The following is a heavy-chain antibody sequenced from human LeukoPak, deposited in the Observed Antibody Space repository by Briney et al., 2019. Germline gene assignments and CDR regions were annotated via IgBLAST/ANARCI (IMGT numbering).Heavy chain of an antibody. V-gene: IGHV3-7*03. D-gene: IGHD1/OR15-1a*01. CDR1: GVAFSDYW. J-gene: IGHJ4*02. CDR3: ARADRTNNGPRE. CDR2: IKQHGGDK. Sequence: PGASLSPSCASSGVAFSDYWMSWVLRAPGERLVWVANIKQHGGDKYYVDSVKGRFTISRDNAMNSLCLQMNSLKAEDTAVYYCARADRTNNGPREWGQGTLVTVSS.